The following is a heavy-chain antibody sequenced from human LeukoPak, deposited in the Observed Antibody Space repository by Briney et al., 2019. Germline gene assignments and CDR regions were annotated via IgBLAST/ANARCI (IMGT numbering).Heavy chain of an antibody. D-gene: IGHD5-18*01. CDR1: GGSISSYY. CDR3: ARGALISYSYGPFDY. V-gene: IGHV4-59*01. J-gene: IGHJ4*02. CDR2: IYYTGST. Sequence: KTSETLSLTCTVSGGSISSYYRSWIRQPPGKGLEWIGYIYYTGSTNYNPSLKSRVTISVDTSKNQFSLKLSSVTAADTAVYYCARGALISYSYGPFDYWGQGTLVTVSS.